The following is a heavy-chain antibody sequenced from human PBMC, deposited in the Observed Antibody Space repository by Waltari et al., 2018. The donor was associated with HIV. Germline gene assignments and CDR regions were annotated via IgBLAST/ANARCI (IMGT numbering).Heavy chain of an antibody. CDR2: IIPNSGGT. V-gene: IGHV1-2*06. Sequence: QVQLLQSGAEVRKPGASVKVSCKASRYALSDYKIPWVRQAPGQGLEWMGRIIPNSGGTNYAQKFQGRVTMTRDTSITTAYMELSNLRSDDTALYYCARQLLVPPYSFDYWGQGTLVTVSS. D-gene: IGHD6-13*01. J-gene: IGHJ4*02. CDR1: RYALSDYK. CDR3: ARQLLVPPYSFDY.